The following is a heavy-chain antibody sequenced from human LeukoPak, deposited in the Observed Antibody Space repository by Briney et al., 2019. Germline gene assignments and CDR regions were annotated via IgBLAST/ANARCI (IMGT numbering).Heavy chain of an antibody. CDR2: ITWDGGTT. CDR1: GFAFAQYM. D-gene: IGHD3-22*01. J-gene: IGHJ4*02. CDR3: AKDYGNYRGSDY. V-gene: IGHV3-43*01. Sequence: GGSLRLSCAASGFAFAQYMMHWVRQAPGKGLEWVSLITWDGGTTYYADSGKGRFTVSRDNSKNSLYLQMNSLRSGDTALYYCAKDYGNYRGSDYWGQGTLVTVSS.